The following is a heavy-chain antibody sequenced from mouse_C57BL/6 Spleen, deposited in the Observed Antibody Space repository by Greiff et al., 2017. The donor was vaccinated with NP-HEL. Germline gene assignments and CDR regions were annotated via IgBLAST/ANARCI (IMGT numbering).Heavy chain of an antibody. CDR1: GFTFSDYG. CDR2: ISSGSSTI. Sequence: DVKLVESGGGLVQPGGSLKLSCAASGFTFSDYGMHWVRQAPEKGLEWVAYISSGSSTIYYADTVKGRFTISRDNAKNTLFLQMTSLRSEDTAMYYCATGDCDGDWFAYWGQGTLVTVSA. D-gene: IGHD2-4*01. CDR3: ATGDCDGDWFAY. V-gene: IGHV5-17*01. J-gene: IGHJ3*01.